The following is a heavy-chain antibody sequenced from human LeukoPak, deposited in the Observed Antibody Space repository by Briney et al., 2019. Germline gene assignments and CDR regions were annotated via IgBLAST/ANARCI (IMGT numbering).Heavy chain of an antibody. D-gene: IGHD4-17*01. V-gene: IGHV4-34*01. CDR3: ARSDYGDYEGQYYFDY. J-gene: IGHJ4*02. CDR2: INHSGST. CDR1: GGSFSGYY. Sequence: SETLSLTCAAYGGSFSGYYWSWIRQPPGKGLEWIGEINHSGSTNYNPSLKSRVTISVDTSKNRFSLKLSSVTAADTAVYYCARSDYGDYEGQYYFDYWGQGTLVTVSS.